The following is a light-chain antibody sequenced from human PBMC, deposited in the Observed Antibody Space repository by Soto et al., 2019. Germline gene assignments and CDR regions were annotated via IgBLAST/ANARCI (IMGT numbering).Light chain of an antibody. CDR3: QQYGSSPWT. CDR2: GAS. J-gene: IGKJ1*01. Sequence: EIVLTQSPGTLSLSPGERATLSCRASQSISSSYLAWYQQKPGQAPRLLIYGASSRATGIPDRISGSGSGTDFTVTISRLEAEDCAVYYCQQYGSSPWTFGQGTKVEIK. V-gene: IGKV3-20*01. CDR1: QSISSSY.